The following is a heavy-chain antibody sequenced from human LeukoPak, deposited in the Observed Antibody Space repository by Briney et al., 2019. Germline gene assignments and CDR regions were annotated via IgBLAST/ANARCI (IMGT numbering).Heavy chain of an antibody. V-gene: IGHV3-11*03. J-gene: IGHJ4*02. CDR1: GFTFSGYY. CDR3: ARYRGGVAATWFDY. Sequence: GGSLRLSCADSGFTFSGYYMSWVPQAPGEGLEWVSGIGSSSSYTNYADCVNGRSTISRDNAKNPLYLQMDGVRAEDTAVYYGARYRGGVAATWFDYWGQGTLVTVSS. D-gene: IGHD6-19*01. CDR2: IGSSSSYT.